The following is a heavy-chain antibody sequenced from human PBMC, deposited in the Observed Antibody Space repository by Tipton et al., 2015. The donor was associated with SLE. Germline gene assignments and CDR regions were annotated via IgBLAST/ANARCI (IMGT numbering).Heavy chain of an antibody. D-gene: IGHD6-19*01. Sequence: SLRLSCVASGFTFSSYAMHWVRQAPGKGLEWVAVISYDGSNKYYADSVKGRFTLSRDNSKNTLSLQMNSLRAEDTAIYYCARDTYTSGWGNGAFDIWGQGTMVTVSS. CDR2: ISYDGSNK. J-gene: IGHJ3*02. V-gene: IGHV3-30*04. CDR1: GFTFSSYA. CDR3: ARDTYTSGWGNGAFDI.